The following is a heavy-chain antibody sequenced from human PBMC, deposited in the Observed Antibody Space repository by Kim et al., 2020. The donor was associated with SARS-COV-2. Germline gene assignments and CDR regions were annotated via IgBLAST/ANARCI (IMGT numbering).Heavy chain of an antibody. V-gene: IGHV4-59*11. CDR1: GASISSHY. Sequence: SETLSLTCSVSGASISSHYWTWIRQSPGKGLEWIGYIDYSGRTDYNPSLKSRVTISEDTSKNQFSLKLSSVTAADTAVYYCAREVTYYGAGTSLFDFWG. J-gene: IGHJ4*01. CDR2: IDYSGRT. D-gene: IGHD6-19*01. CDR3: AREVTYYGAGTSLFDF.